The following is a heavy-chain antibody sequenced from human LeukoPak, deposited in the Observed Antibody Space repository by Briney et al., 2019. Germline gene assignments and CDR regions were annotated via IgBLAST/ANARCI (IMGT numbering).Heavy chain of an antibody. D-gene: IGHD3-16*01. Sequence: PGGSLRLSCAASGFTFSSSAMSWVRQAPGKGLEWVSAISNDGGYTYYADSVKGRFTFSRDNSKNTLYLQMNSLRAEDTAVYYCAKGRGVSVPFDYWGQGTLVTVSS. CDR2: ISNDGGYT. CDR1: GFTFSSSA. CDR3: AKGRGVSVPFDY. V-gene: IGHV3-23*01. J-gene: IGHJ4*02.